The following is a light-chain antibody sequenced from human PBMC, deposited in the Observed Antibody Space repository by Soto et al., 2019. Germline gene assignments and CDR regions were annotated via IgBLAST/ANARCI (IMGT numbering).Light chain of an antibody. CDR1: QSIGTS. Sequence: DIQMTQSPSSLSASVGDSVTIACRASQSIGTSLNWYQQKPGTAPNLLIYGASTLQSGVPSRFSGSGSGTDFTLTISSLQPEDFAHYYCQQSDSLPPTFGQGTKVEIK. J-gene: IGKJ1*01. V-gene: IGKV1-39*01. CDR3: QQSDSLPPT. CDR2: GAS.